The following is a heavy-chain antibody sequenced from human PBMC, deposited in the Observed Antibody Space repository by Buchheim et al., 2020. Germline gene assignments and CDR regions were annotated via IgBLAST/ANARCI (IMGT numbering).Heavy chain of an antibody. D-gene: IGHD3-22*01. Sequence: EVQLVESGGGLVQPGGSLRLSCAASGFTFSSYWMSWVRQAPGKGLEWVANIKQDGSEKYYVDSVKGRFTISRDNAKNTLYLQMNSLRAEDTAVYYCAKDIARFAHYYDSSGWGPRWGQGTL. CDR3: AKDIARFAHYYDSSGWGPR. J-gene: IGHJ4*02. V-gene: IGHV3-7*03. CDR1: GFTFSSYW. CDR2: IKQDGSEK.